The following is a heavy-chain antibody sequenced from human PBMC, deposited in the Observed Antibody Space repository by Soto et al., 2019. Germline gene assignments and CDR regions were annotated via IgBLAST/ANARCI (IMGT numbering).Heavy chain of an antibody. J-gene: IGHJ4*02. Sequence: LRLSCAASGFTFDDYSMHWVRQAPGKGLEWVSGISWNSGSIGYADSVKGRFTISRDNAKNSLYLQMNSLRAEDTALYYCAKGGYRAYDSSGYYHFDYWGQGTLVTVSS. CDR1: GFTFDDYS. CDR2: ISWNSGSI. CDR3: AKGGYRAYDSSGYYHFDY. D-gene: IGHD3-22*01. V-gene: IGHV3-9*01.